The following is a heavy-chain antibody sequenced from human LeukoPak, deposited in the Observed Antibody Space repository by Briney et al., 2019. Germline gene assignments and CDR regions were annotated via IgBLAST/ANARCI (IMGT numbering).Heavy chain of an antibody. D-gene: IGHD1-7*01. CDR2: INPHSGGT. Sequence: ASVKVSCKASGYTFTGYYIHWVRQAPGQGLEWMGWINPHSGGTNYAQKFQGRVTMTRDTSISTAYMELSSLRSDDTAVYYCARDGTSTDDYWGQGTLVTVSS. J-gene: IGHJ4*02. CDR3: ARDGTSTDDY. V-gene: IGHV1-2*02. CDR1: GYTFTGYY.